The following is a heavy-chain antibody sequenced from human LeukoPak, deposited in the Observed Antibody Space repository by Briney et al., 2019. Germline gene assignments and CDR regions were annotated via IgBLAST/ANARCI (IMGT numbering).Heavy chain of an antibody. CDR2: ISYDGSNK. J-gene: IGHJ5*02. V-gene: IGHV3-30*04. Sequence: PGGALRLSCAASGFTFSSYAMHWVRQAPGKGLEWVAVISYDGSNKYYADSVKGRSTISRDNSKNTLYLQMNSLRAEDTAVHYCVRAYHPGGWFDPWGQGTLVTVSS. D-gene: IGHD2-21*01. CDR1: GFTFSSYA. CDR3: VRAYHPGGWFDP.